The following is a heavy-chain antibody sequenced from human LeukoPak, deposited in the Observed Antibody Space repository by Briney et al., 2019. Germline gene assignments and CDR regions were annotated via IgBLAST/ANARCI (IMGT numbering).Heavy chain of an antibody. CDR3: TFSSYGDHVGVDAFDM. V-gene: IGHV3-74*01. CDR2: INAYGSST. Sequence: PGGSLRLSCAASGFTFSSYNMDWVRQAPGKGLVWVSRINAYGSSTNYADSVKGRFTISRDNAKNTVYLQMNSLSAEDTAMYYCTFSSYGDHVGVDAFDMWGQGTMVTVSS. D-gene: IGHD4-17*01. J-gene: IGHJ3*02. CDR1: GFTFSSYN.